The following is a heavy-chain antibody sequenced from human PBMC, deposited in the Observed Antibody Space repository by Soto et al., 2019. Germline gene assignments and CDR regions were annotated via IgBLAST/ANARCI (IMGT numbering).Heavy chain of an antibody. CDR1: GYTSGPYG. J-gene: IGHJ4*02. CDR3: AKDPTPRDFLFIHYFDS. Sequence: GASVKVSCKASGYTSGPYGMTWVRQAPGRGLEWVSTISGSGFSTHYAESVQGRFTISRDNSKNTMYLQMNSLRAEDTAVYYCAKDPTPRDFLFIHYFDSWGQGSLVTVS. D-gene: IGHD3-10*02. CDR2: ISGSGFST. V-gene: IGHV3-23*01.